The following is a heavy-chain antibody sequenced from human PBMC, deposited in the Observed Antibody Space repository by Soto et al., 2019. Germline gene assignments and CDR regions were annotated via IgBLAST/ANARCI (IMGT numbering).Heavy chain of an antibody. Sequence: QVPLQGSGPRLVKPSQTLSLTCTVSGDSISDVNYYWSWIRQSPDKGLEWIGHSYDGGSTYSNPSLKSRVTVSIDTSKNQFSLPLSSMSAADTAVYYCTRGPSGDKVDYWGQATLVTVSS. CDR3: TRGPSGDKVDY. CDR1: GDSISDVNYY. CDR2: SYDGGST. D-gene: IGHD7-27*01. J-gene: IGHJ4*02. V-gene: IGHV4-30-4*01.